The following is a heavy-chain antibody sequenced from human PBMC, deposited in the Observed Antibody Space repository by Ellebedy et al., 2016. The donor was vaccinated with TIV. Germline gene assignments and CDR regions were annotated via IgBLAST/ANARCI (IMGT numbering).Heavy chain of an antibody. CDR2: INAGNGNT. J-gene: IGHJ5*02. V-gene: IGHV1-3*01. CDR3: ARDREVAAGGSGWFDP. D-gene: IGHD6-13*01. CDR1: GYTFTSYG. Sequence: ASVKVSCKASGYTFTSYGISWVRQAPGQGLEWMGWINAGNGNTKYSQKFQGRVTITRDTSASIAYMELGSLRSEDTAVYYCARDREVAAGGSGWFDPWGQGTLVTVSS.